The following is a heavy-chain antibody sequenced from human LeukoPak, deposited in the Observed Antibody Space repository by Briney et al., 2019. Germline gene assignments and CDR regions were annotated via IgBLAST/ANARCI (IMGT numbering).Heavy chain of an antibody. CDR3: TITITFGGVIAPDY. V-gene: IGHV3-11*06. Sequence: GGSLRLSCAASGFTFSDYYMSWICQAPGKGLEWVSYISSSSSYTNYADSVKGRFTISRDNAKNSLYLQMNSLRAEDTAVYYCTITITFGGVIAPDYWGQGTLVTVSS. CDR2: ISSSSSYT. CDR1: GFTFSDYY. D-gene: IGHD3-16*02. J-gene: IGHJ4*02.